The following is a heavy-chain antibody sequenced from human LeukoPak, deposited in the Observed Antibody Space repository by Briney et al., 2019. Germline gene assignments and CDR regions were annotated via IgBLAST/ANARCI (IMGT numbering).Heavy chain of an antibody. V-gene: IGHV4-59*01. CDR2: IDYSGTT. CDR1: NGSISHFY. D-gene: IGHD3-16*02. Sequence: SETLSLTCTISNGSISHFYWNWIRQRPGKGLEWIGYIDYSGTTRYNPSLHSRVTISVDTSKSLFSLKVNSVTAADTAVYYCAKEWSSDHSWGSYRSHSFDIWDQGTVVTVSS. CDR3: AKEWSSDHSWGSYRSHSFDI. J-gene: IGHJ3*02.